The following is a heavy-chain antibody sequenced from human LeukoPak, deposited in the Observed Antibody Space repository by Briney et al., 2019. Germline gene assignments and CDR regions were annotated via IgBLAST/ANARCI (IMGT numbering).Heavy chain of an antibody. CDR2: ISGSGGST. V-gene: IGHV3-23*01. CDR1: GFTFSSYA. J-gene: IGHJ6*02. CDR3: ASGGGMVRGVIINYYYYYGMDV. Sequence: GGSLRLFCAASGFTFSSYAMSWVRQAPGKGLEWVSAISGSGGSTYYADSVKGRFTISRDNSKNTLYLQMNSLRAEDTAVYYCASGGGMVRGVIINYYYYYGMDVWGQGTTVTVSS. D-gene: IGHD3-10*01.